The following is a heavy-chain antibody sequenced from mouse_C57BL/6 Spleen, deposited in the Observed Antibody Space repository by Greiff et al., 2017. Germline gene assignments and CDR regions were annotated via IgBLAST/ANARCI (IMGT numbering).Heavy chain of an antibody. CDR1: GYTFTEYT. J-gene: IGHJ4*01. V-gene: IGHV1-62-2*01. D-gene: IGHD1-1*01. CDR2: FYPGSGSI. CDR3: ARHEEATVVAPYAMDY. Sequence: VQLKESGAELVKPGASVKLSCKASGYTFTEYTIHWVKQRSGQGLEWIGWFYPGSGSIKYNEKFKDKATLTADKSSSTVYMELSRLTSEDSAVYFCARHEEATVVAPYAMDYWGQGTSVTVSS.